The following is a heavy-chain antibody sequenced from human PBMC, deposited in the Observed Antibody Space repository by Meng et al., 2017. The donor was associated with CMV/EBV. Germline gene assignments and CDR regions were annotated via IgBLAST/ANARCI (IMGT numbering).Heavy chain of an antibody. D-gene: IGHD4-11*01. V-gene: IGHV3-30-3*01. CDR2: ISYDGSNK. J-gene: IGHJ4*02. CDR1: GFTFSSYA. CDR3: AIHSNCFDY. Sequence: SPKISCAASGFTFSSYAMHWVRQAPGKGLEWVAVISYDGSNKYYADSVKGRFTISRDNSKNTLYLQMNSLRAEDTAVYYCAIHSNCFDYWGQGTLVTVSS.